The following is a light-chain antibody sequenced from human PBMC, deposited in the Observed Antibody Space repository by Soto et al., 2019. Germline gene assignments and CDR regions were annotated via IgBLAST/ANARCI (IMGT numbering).Light chain of an antibody. CDR2: GAS. V-gene: IGKV3D-15*01. CDR1: QSVSNN. J-gene: IGKJ5*01. CDR3: HQYNNWPPIT. Sequence: TQSPATLSVSPGERATLSCRASQSVSNNLAWYQQKPGQAPRLLMYGASARATGVPARFSGGGSGTEFTLTICSLQSEDFAVYYCHQYNNWPPITFGQGTRLEIK.